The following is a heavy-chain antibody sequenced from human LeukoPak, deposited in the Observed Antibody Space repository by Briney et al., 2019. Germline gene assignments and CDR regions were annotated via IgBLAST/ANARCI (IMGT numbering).Heavy chain of an antibody. V-gene: IGHV4-59*08. CDR3: ARLGFWSVHRVYAMDV. J-gene: IGHJ6*02. CDR1: GAYVDTFY. CDR2: VYYSGTT. D-gene: IGHD3-3*01. Sequence: PSETLSRTCNVSGAYVDTFYWSWTRQSPGKGLEWLGYVYYSGTTSFNPSLESRVTMSVDTSKNQIYLRLRSVTAADTAVYYCARLGFWSVHRVYAMDVWGQGTTVTVSS.